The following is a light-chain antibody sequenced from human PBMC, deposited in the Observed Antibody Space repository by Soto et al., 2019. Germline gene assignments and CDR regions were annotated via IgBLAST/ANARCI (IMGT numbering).Light chain of an antibody. CDR1: QSVDST. J-gene: IGKJ1*01. CDR3: QKYDSSPRT. Sequence: EIVLTQSPGTLSFAPGERATLSCRASQSVDSTDWAQDLIYRTSNRATGIPDRFSGSGSGTDFTLTISRLEPEDFAVYWCQKYDSSPRTCGQGTKVDIK. V-gene: IGKV3-20*01. CDR2: RTS.